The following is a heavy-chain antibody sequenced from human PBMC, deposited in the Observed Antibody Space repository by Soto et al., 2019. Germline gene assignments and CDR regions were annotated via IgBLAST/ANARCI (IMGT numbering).Heavy chain of an antibody. J-gene: IGHJ3*02. Sequence: GGSLRLSCAASGFTFSSYAMSWVRQAPGKGLEWVSAISGSGGSTYYADSVKGRLTISRDNSKNTLYLQMNSLRAEDTAVYYCSKGLMITFGGVIAYDAFDIWGQGTMVTVSS. CDR2: ISGSGGST. D-gene: IGHD3-16*02. V-gene: IGHV3-23*01. CDR3: SKGLMITFGGVIAYDAFDI. CDR1: GFTFSSYA.